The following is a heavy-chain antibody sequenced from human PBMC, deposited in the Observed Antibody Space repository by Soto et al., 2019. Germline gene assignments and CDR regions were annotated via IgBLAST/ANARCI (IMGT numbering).Heavy chain of an antibody. Sequence: GGSLRLSCAASGFTFSSYGMHWVRQAPGKGLEWVAVIWYDGSNKYYADSVKGRFTISRDNSKNTLYLQMNSLRAEDTAVYYCAREGLSSCNDYWGQGTLVTAPQ. CDR3: AREGLSSCNDY. J-gene: IGHJ4*02. CDR2: IWYDGSNK. CDR1: GFTFSSYG. D-gene: IGHD2-2*01. V-gene: IGHV3-33*01.